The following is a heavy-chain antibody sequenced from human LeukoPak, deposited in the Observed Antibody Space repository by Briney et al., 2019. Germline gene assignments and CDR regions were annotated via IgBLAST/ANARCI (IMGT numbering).Heavy chain of an antibody. D-gene: IGHD3-22*01. J-gene: IGHJ3*02. CDR2: IRGDGSDA. Sequence: GGSLRLSCAASGFTFSDTWMHWVRQVPGKGLVWVSRIRGDGSDARYAESVKGRFTISRDNAKNTLYLQMNSLRAEDTAVYYCARDRGRRGITMRSDAFDIWGQGTMVTVSS. CDR3: ARDRGRRGITMRSDAFDI. V-gene: IGHV3-74*01. CDR1: GFTFSDTW.